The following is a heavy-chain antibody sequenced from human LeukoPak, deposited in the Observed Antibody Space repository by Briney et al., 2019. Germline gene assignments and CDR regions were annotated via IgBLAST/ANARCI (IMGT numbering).Heavy chain of an antibody. CDR1: GGSFSGYY. CDR3: AREQWPTGYFDY. V-gene: IGHV4-34*01. CDR2: INHSGST. J-gene: IGHJ4*02. D-gene: IGHD6-19*01. Sequence: QPSETLSLTCAVYGGSFSGYYWSWIRQPPGKGLEWIGEINHSGSTYYNPSLKSRVTISVDTSKNQFSLKLSSVTAADTAVYYCAREQWPTGYFDYWGQGTLVTVSS.